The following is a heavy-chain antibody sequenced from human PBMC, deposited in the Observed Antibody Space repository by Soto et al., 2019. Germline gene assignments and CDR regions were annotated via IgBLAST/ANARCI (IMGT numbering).Heavy chain of an antibody. D-gene: IGHD6-19*01. V-gene: IGHV3-30*18. J-gene: IGHJ6*02. CDR2: ISYDGSNK. CDR3: AKDVFRDLRRGGTKIAVAVYYGMDV. Sequence: QPGGSLRLSCAASGFTFSSDGMHWVRQAPGKGLEWVAVISYDGSNKYYADSVKGRFTISRDNSKNTLYLQMNSLRAEDTAVYYCAKDVFRDLRRGGTKIAVAVYYGMDVWGQGTTVTVSS. CDR1: GFTFSSDG.